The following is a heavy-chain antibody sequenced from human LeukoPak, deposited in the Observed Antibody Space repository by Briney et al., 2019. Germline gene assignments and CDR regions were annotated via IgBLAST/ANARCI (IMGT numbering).Heavy chain of an antibody. J-gene: IGHJ4*02. D-gene: IGHD5-12*01. V-gene: IGHV3-43D*03. Sequence: PGGSLRLSCAASGFTFDDYAMHWVRQAPGKGLEWVSLISWDGGSTYYADSVKGRFTISRDNSKNSLYLQMNSLRAEDTAVYYCASQGSGYDSPIDHWGQGTLVTVSS. CDR1: GFTFDDYA. CDR2: ISWDGGST. CDR3: ASQGSGYDSPIDH.